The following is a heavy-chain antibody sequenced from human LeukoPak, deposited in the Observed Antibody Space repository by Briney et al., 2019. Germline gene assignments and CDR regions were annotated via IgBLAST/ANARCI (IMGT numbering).Heavy chain of an antibody. CDR3: ARRGVGGSWPIDY. V-gene: IGHV4-4*02. J-gene: IGHJ4*02. D-gene: IGHD6-13*01. CDR1: GDSFSSRNW. CDR2: IYHSGST. Sequence: PSGTLSLTCAVSGDSFSSRNWWSWVRQPPGKGLEWIGEIYHSGSTNYNPSLKSRVTISVDKSKNHFSLKLNSVTAADTAVYYCARRGVGGSWPIDYRGQGTLVTVSS.